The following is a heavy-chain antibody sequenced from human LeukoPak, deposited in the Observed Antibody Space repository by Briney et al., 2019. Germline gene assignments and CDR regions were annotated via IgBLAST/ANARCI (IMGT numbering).Heavy chain of an antibody. V-gene: IGHV4-34*01. D-gene: IGHD5-18*01. Sequence: SETLSLTCAVYGGSFSGYYWSWIRQPPGKGLEWIGEINHSGSTNYNPSLKSRVTISVDTSKNQFSLKLSSVTAADTAVYYRARWGWASYGPSRFDPWGQGTLVTVSS. CDR2: INHSGST. CDR1: GGSFSGYY. CDR3: ARWGWASYGPSRFDP. J-gene: IGHJ5*02.